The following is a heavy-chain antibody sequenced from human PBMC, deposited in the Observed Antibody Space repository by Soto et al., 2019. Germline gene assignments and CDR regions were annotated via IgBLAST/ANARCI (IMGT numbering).Heavy chain of an antibody. Sequence: EVRLVESGGGLVQPGGSLRLSCVASGFTFTSYWMSWVRQAPGKGLEWVANIKGDGSAKKYVDSVKGRFTISRDNAHNSVSLQMNSLRAEDTALDYCGRDEVRNGVGVWGQGTTVTVSS. V-gene: IGHV3-7*01. CDR2: IKGDGSAK. CDR1: GFTFTSYW. J-gene: IGHJ6*02. CDR3: GRDEVRNGVGV.